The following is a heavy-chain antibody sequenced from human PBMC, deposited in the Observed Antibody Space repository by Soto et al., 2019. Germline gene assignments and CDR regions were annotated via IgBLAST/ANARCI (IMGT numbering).Heavy chain of an antibody. D-gene: IGHD3-10*01. V-gene: IGHV1-2*02. Sequence: ASVKVSCKASGYTFTGYYMHWVRQAPGQGLEWMGWINPNSGGTNYAQKFQGRVAMTRDTSISTAYMELSRLRSDDTAVYYCARDGVLLWFGDEYYFDYWGQGTLVTVSS. CDR3: ARDGVLLWFGDEYYFDY. CDR2: INPNSGGT. J-gene: IGHJ4*02. CDR1: GYTFTGYY.